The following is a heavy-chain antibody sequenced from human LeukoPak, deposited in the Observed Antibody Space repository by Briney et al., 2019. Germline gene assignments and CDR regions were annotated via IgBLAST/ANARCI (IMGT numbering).Heavy chain of an antibody. CDR2: IYTSGST. D-gene: IGHD5-24*01. CDR1: GGSISSYY. V-gene: IGHV4-4*07. CDR3: ARHTPRESRGNAFDI. J-gene: IGHJ3*02. Sequence: SETLSLTCTVSGGSISSYYWSWIRQPAGKGLEWIGRIYTSGSTNYNPSLKSRVAISVDTSKNQFSLKLSSVPAADTALYYCARHTPRESRGNAFDIWGQGTVVTVSS.